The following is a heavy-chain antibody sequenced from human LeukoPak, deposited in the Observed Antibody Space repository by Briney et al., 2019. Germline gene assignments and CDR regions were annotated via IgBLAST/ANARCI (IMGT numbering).Heavy chain of an antibody. D-gene: IGHD1-26*01. Sequence: ASVKVSCKVPGYTLTELSMHWVRQAPGKGLEWMGGFDPEDGETIYAQKFQGRVTMTEDTSTDTAYMELSSLRSEDTAVYYCATAPGGWELRGWDYWGQGTLVTVSS. CDR2: FDPEDGET. J-gene: IGHJ4*02. CDR1: GYTLTELS. V-gene: IGHV1-24*01. CDR3: ATAPGGWELRGWDY.